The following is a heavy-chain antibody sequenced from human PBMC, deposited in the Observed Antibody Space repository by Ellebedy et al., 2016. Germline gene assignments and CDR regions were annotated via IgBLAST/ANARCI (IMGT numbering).Heavy chain of an antibody. CDR1: GFTFGDYA. V-gene: IGHV3-49*03. CDR2: IRSKAYGGTT. J-gene: IGHJ4*02. D-gene: IGHD3-22*01. CDR3: TREGEGYYDSSGYYPYNY. Sequence: GGSLRLSCTASGFTFGDYAMSWFRQAPGKGLEWVGFIRSKAYGGTTEYAASVKGRFTISRDDSKSIAYLQMNSLKTEDTAVYYCTREGEGYYDSSGYYPYNYWGQGTLVTVSS.